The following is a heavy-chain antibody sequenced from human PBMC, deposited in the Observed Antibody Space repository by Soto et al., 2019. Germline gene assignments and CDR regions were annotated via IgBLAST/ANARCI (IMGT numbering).Heavy chain of an antibody. CDR1: GYSFAGYW. D-gene: IGHD3-22*01. V-gene: IGHV5-10-1*01. Sequence: GESLRISCKGSGYSFAGYWITWVRQKPGKGLEWMGRIDPSDSQTYYSPSFRGHVTISATKSITTVFLQWSSLRASDTAMYYCARQIYDSDTGPNFQYYFDSWGQGTPVTVSS. J-gene: IGHJ4*02. CDR2: IDPSDSQT. CDR3: ARQIYDSDTGPNFQYYFDS.